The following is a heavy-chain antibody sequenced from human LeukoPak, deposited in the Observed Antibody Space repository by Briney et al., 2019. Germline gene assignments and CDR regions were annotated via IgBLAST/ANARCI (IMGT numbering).Heavy chain of an antibody. CDR1: GGSISSYY. CDR2: IYYSGST. V-gene: IGHV4-59*01. J-gene: IGHJ4*02. Sequence: SETLSLTCTVSGGSISSYYWSWIRQPPGKGLEWIGYIYYSGSTNYNPSLKSRVTISVDTSKNQFSLKLSSVTAADTAVYYYARAVAGYYFDYWGQGTLVTVSS. D-gene: IGHD6-19*01. CDR3: ARAVAGYYFDY.